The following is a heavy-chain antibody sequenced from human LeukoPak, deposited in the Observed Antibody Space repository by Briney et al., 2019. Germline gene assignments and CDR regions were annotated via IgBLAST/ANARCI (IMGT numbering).Heavy chain of an antibody. Sequence: PSETLSLTCTVSGGSISSSSYYWGWIRQPPGKGLEWIGSIYYSGSTYYNPSLKSRVTISVDTSKNQFSLKLSSVTAADTAVYYCARRITGTIHAFDIWGQGTMVTVSS. D-gene: IGHD1-7*01. CDR2: IYYSGST. V-gene: IGHV4-39*01. CDR3: ARRITGTIHAFDI. CDR1: GGSISSSSYY. J-gene: IGHJ3*02.